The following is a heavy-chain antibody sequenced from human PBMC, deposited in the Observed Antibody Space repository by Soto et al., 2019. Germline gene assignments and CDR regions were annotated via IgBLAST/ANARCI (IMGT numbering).Heavy chain of an antibody. CDR3: ARGDIVVNGPFDY. Sequence: QVQLVESGGGVVQPGGSLRLSCVASGFIFSKYAFYWVRQAPGKGRAWVAVISNDGSNRDYADSVKGRFTISRDNSKNTLYLQMNSLKPEDTAMYFCARGDIVVNGPFDYWGQGTLVTVSS. V-gene: IGHV3-30-3*01. J-gene: IGHJ4*02. CDR2: ISNDGSNR. CDR1: GFIFSKYA. D-gene: IGHD5-12*01.